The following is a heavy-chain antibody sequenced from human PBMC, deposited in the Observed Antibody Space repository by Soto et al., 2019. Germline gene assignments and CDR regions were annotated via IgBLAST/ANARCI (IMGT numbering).Heavy chain of an antibody. V-gene: IGHV3-30*18. J-gene: IGHJ6*02. Sequence: GGSLRLSCAASGFAFSTYGMHWVRRAPGKGLEWVAFISYDGSKKNFAESMKGRFTISRDNSKNILYLQMNNLGGEDTGVYYCAKDREMGTVVRYYYYDKDVWGQGTAVTVSS. CDR1: GFAFSTYG. CDR3: AKDREMGTVVRYYYYDKDV. D-gene: IGHD2-15*01. CDR2: ISYDGSKK.